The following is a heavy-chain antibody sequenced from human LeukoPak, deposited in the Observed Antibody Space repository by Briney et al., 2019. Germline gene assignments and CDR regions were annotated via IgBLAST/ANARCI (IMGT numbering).Heavy chain of an antibody. CDR1: GFTFSSYW. V-gene: IGHV3-21*01. D-gene: IGHD3-10*02. J-gene: IGHJ6*04. CDR3: AELGITMIGGV. CDR2: ISSSSSYI. Sequence: PGGSLRLSCAASGFTFSSYWMSWVRQAPGKGLEWVSSISSSSSYIYYADSVKGRFTISRDNAKNSVYLQMNSLRAEDTAVYYCAELGITMIGGVWGKGTTVTISS.